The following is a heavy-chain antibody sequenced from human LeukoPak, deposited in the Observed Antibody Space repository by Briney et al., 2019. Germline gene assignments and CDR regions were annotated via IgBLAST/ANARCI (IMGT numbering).Heavy chain of an antibody. CDR1: GFTFGDYY. CDR3: ARGGYDGYLIY. D-gene: IGHD5-12*01. J-gene: IGHJ4*02. V-gene: IGHV3-11*01. CDR2: ITNTGSPI. Sequence: GGSLRLSCAASGFTFGDYYMTRIRQAPGKGLEWVSYITNTGSPIYYADSVKGRFTISRDNARNSLYLQMNSLRAEDTAVYYCARGGYDGYLIYWGQGTLVTVSS.